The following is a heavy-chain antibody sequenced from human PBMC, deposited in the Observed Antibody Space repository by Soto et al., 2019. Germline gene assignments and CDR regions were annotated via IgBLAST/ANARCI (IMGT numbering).Heavy chain of an antibody. Sequence: SVKVSCKASGGTFSSYAISWVRQAPGQGLEWMGGIIPIFGTANYAQKFQGRVTITADESTSTAYMELSSLRSEDTAVYYCASAIAAAGNNWFDPWGRGTLVTVSS. D-gene: IGHD6-13*01. CDR1: GGTFSSYA. CDR3: ASAIAAAGNNWFDP. J-gene: IGHJ5*02. CDR2: IIPIFGTA. V-gene: IGHV1-69*13.